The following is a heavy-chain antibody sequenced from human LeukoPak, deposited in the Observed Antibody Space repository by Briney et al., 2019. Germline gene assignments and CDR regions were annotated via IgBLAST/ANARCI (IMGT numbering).Heavy chain of an antibody. V-gene: IGHV3-30*01. CDR2: ISDDGSNK. CDR1: GFTFSSYD. D-gene: IGHD3-22*01. Sequence: PGRSLRLSCAASGFTFSSYDMHWVRQAPGKGLEWVAIISDDGSNKYYADSVKGRFTISRDNSKRTLYLQMNNLRAEDTAVYFCAREAKYFYDNSGYYNNSFDPWGQGILVTVSS. J-gene: IGHJ5*02. CDR3: AREAKYFYDNSGYYNNSFDP.